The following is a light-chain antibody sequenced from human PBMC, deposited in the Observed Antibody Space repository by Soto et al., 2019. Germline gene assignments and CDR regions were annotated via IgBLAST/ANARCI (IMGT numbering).Light chain of an antibody. J-gene: IGLJ3*02. CDR1: SSDVGSYNL. CDR2: EGS. CDR3: CSYVGSSTLV. V-gene: IGLV2-23*01. Sequence: QSVLTQPASVSGSPGQSITISCTGTSSDVGSYNLVSWYQQHPGKAPKLMIYEGSKRASGVSNRFSGSKSGNTASLTISGLQAEDEADYYCCSYVGSSTLVFGGGTKLTVL.